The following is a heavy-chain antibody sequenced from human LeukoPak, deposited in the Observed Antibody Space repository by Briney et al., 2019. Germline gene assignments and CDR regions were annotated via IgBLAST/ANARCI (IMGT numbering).Heavy chain of an antibody. J-gene: IGHJ4*02. CDR2: INPSGGST. V-gene: IGHV1-46*01. Sequence: ASVKVSCKASGYTFTSYYMHWVRQAPGQGLEWMGIINPSGGSTSYAQKFQGRVTMTRDTSTSTVYMELSSLRSEDTAVYYCARHSSGYYYVGQDYYFDYWGQGTLVTVSS. CDR1: GYTFTSYY. CDR3: ARHSSGYYYVGQDYYFDY. D-gene: IGHD3-22*01.